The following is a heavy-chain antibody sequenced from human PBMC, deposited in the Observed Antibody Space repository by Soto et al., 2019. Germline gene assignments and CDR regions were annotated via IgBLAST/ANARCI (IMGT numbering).Heavy chain of an antibody. D-gene: IGHD3-16*01. Sequence: PGGSLRLSCAASGFTFSSYAMSWVRQAPGKGLEWVSAISGSGGSTYYADSVKGRFTISRDNSKNTLYLQMNSLRAEDTAVYYCAPAATPKQELWSFLDYWGQGTLVTVSS. CDR2: ISGSGGST. V-gene: IGHV3-23*01. CDR1: GFTFSSYA. CDR3: APAATPKQELWSFLDY. J-gene: IGHJ4*02.